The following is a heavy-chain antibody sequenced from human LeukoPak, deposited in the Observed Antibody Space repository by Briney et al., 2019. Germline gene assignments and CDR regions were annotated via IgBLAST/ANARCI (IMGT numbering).Heavy chain of an antibody. Sequence: AGGSLRLSCAASGFTFSSYAMSWVRQAPGKGLEWVSAISGSGGSTYYADSVKGRFTISRDNYKNTLYLQMNSLRAEDTAVYYCAKAADYDSSGYYSYYYYGMDVWGQGTTVTVSS. J-gene: IGHJ6*02. CDR1: GFTFSSYA. CDR2: ISGSGGST. D-gene: IGHD3-22*01. V-gene: IGHV3-23*01. CDR3: AKAADYDSSGYYSYYYYGMDV.